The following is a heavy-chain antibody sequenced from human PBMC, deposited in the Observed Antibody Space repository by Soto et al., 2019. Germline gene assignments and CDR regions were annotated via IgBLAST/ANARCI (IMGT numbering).Heavy chain of an antibody. J-gene: IGHJ3*02. CDR1: GFTFSSYG. D-gene: IGHD4-17*01. Sequence: PGGSLRLSCAASGFTFSSYGMHWVRQAPGKGLEWVAVIWYDGSNKYYADSVKGRFTISRDNSKNTLYLQMNSLRAEDTAVYYCAGSDYGDYGGAYDIWGQGTMVTVSS. CDR2: IWYDGSNK. CDR3: AGSDYGDYGGAYDI. V-gene: IGHV3-33*01.